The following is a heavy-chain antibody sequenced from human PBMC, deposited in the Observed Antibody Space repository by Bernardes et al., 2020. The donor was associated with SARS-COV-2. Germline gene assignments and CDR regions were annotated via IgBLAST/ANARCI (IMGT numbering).Heavy chain of an antibody. D-gene: IGHD6-19*01. J-gene: IGHJ2*01. CDR2: ISVDGTTT. V-gene: IGHV3-74*01. Sequence: GGSLRLSCEASGFILSDYGMHWVRQVQGKGLVWVSRISVDGTTTNYADSVKGRFTVSRDKAKNTLYLQMNNLRVEDTAVYYCGKRAVTGSRWYFDLWGRGTLVTVSS. CDR3: GKRAVTGSRWYFDL. CDR1: GFILSDYG.